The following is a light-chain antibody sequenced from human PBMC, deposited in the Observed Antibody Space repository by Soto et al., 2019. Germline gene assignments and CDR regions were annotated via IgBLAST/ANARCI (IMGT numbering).Light chain of an antibody. CDR2: GAS. J-gene: IGKJ1*01. CDR1: QSGSSSY. CDR3: QQYGSTPRT. V-gene: IGKV3-20*01. Sequence: IVLTQSPGTLSLSPGERDTRSCRSSQSGSSSYLAWYQQKPGQAPRLLLYGASSRATGISDRFSGSRAGRDFTFTISRLVPEEFDVYYSQQYGSTPRTYGQGTKVDIK.